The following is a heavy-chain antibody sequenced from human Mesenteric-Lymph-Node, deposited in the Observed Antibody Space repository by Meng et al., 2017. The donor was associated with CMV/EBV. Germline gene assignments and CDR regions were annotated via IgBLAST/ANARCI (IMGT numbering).Heavy chain of an antibody. Sequence: GESLMISCAASGFTFSDYYMSWIRQAPGKGLEWVSYISSSGSTIYYADSVKGRFTISRDNAKNSLYLQMNSLRAEDTAVYYCASRLIRILDAFDIWGQGTMVTVSS. CDR3: ASRLIRILDAFDI. CDR2: ISSSGSTI. CDR1: GFTFSDYY. V-gene: IGHV3-11*04. D-gene: IGHD2-15*01. J-gene: IGHJ3*02.